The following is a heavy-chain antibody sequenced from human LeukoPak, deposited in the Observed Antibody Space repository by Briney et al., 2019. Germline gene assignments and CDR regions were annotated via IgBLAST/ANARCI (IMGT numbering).Heavy chain of an antibody. CDR3: ARARETAYYYGMDV. CDR1: GYTFTGYY. CDR2: INPNSGGT. Sequence: ASVKVSCKAFGYTFTGYYMHWVRQAPGQGLEWMGWINPNSGGTNYAQKLQGRVTMTRDTSISTAYMELSRLRSDDTAVYYCARARETAYYYGMDVWGQGTTVTVTS. V-gene: IGHV1-2*02. J-gene: IGHJ6*02. D-gene: IGHD1-14*01.